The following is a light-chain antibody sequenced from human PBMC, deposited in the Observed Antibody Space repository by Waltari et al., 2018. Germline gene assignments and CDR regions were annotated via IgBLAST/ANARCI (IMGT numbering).Light chain of an antibody. J-gene: IGLJ3*02. Sequence: QAEVTQEPSLTVSPGGTVTLTCGSSTGAVTRTHNPYWFLQKPGQVPRTLIYDTDNKHSWTPARFSGSLLGGKAALTLSGAQPEDEAVYYCLLSFYDIRAFGGGTKLTVL. CDR2: DTD. V-gene: IGLV7-46*01. CDR1: TGAVTRTHN. CDR3: LLSFYDIRA.